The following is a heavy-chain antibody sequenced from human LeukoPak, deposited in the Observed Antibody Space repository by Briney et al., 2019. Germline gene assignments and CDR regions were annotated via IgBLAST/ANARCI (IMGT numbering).Heavy chain of an antibody. V-gene: IGHV4-34*01. D-gene: IGHD6-13*01. J-gene: IGHJ6*02. CDR1: GGSISSYY. Sequence: SSETLSLTCTVSGGSISSYYWSWIRQPPGKGLEWIGEINHSGSTNYNPSLKSRVTISVDTSKNQFSLKLSSVTAADTAVYYCARLIRPTGSSYYYGMDVWGQGTTVTVSS. CDR2: INHSGST. CDR3: ARLIRPTGSSYYYGMDV.